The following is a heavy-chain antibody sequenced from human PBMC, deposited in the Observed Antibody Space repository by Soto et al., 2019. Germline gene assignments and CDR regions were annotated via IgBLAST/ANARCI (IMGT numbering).Heavy chain of an antibody. CDR3: AKESRGIAPTVTGY. V-gene: IGHV3-23*01. J-gene: IGHJ4*02. CDR1: GFTFSNYA. Sequence: PGGSLRLSCAASGFTFSNYAMSWVRQAPGKGLEWVSAIVGGGDSTYYADSVKGRFTISRDNSKNTLHLQMNSLRAEDTAVYFCAKESRGIAPTVTGYWGQGTLVTSPQ. CDR2: IVGGGDST. D-gene: IGHD6-13*01.